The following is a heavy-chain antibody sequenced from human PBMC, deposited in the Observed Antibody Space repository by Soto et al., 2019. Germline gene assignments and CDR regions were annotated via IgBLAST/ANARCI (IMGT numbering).Heavy chain of an antibody. CDR2: INPNSGNT. Sequence: GTSVKVTCKASGYTFTNYDSNWVRQASGQGLEWMGWINPNSGNTGYVQRFQGRVTMTRNTSISTAYMELSTLKSEDTAVYYCARSGLGQSASFDSWGQGTLVTVSS. CDR1: GYTFTNYD. J-gene: IGHJ4*02. CDR3: ARSGLGQSASFDS. V-gene: IGHV1-8*01. D-gene: IGHD3-9*01.